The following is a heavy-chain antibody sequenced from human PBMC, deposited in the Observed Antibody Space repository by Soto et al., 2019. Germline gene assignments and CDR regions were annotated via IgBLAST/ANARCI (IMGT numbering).Heavy chain of an antibody. V-gene: IGHV2-5*02. D-gene: IGHD4-4*01. CDR3: AHRFDFSNYVGFDS. CDR2: IYWDDDA. J-gene: IGHJ4*02. Sequence: SGPTLVNPTQTLTLTCTFSGFSLDTGVGVGWVRQPPGKALEWLALIYWDDDARYNPTLKPRLTITKDTSRNQVVLIMRNMDPVDSATYFRAHRFDFSNYVGFDSWGQGALVTVSS. CDR1: GFSLDTGVG.